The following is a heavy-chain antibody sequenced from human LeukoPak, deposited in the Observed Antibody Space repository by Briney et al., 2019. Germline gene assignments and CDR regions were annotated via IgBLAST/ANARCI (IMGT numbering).Heavy chain of an antibody. D-gene: IGHD2-15*01. Sequence: SETLSLTCTVSGGSISSYYWSWIRQPPGKGLEWIGYIYYSGSTNYNPSLKSRVTISVDTSKNQFSLKLSSVTAADTAVYYCARRGLPHYYYYMDVWGKGTTVTISS. J-gene: IGHJ6*03. CDR1: GGSISSYY. V-gene: IGHV4-59*01. CDR3: ARRGLPHYYYYMDV. CDR2: IYYSGST.